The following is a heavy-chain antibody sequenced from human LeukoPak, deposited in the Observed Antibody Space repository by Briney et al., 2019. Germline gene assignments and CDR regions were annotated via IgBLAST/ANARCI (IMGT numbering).Heavy chain of an antibody. V-gene: IGHV4-4*07. D-gene: IGHD6-13*01. CDR3: ARDRSSSYTRDWFDP. J-gene: IGHJ5*02. CDR2: IYNSESI. Sequence: SETLSLTCTVSGGSISSYYWSWIRQPAGKGLEWIGRIYNSESINYNPSLKSRVTMSIDTSKNQFSLKLNSVTAADTAVYYCARDRSSSYTRDWFDPWGQGALVTVSS. CDR1: GGSISSYY.